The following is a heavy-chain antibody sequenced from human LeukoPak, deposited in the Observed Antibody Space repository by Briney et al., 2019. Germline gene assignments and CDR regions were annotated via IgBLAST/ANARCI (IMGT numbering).Heavy chain of an antibody. CDR2: IYYSGST. D-gene: IGHD2-2*01. V-gene: IGHV4-31*03. J-gene: IGHJ4*02. CDR3: AREGYCSSTSCMKSFDY. CDR1: GGSISSGGYH. Sequence: SQTLSLTCTVSGGSISSGGYHWSWIRQHPGKGLEWIGYIYYSGSTYYNPSLRSRVTISVDTSKNQFSLKLSSVTAADTAVYYCAREGYCSSTSCMKSFDYWGQGTLVTVSS.